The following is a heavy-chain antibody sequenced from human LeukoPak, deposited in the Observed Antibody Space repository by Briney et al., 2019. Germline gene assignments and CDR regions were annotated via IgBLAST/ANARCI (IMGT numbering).Heavy chain of an antibody. J-gene: IGHJ4*02. CDR1: GDSISSSSSY. D-gene: IGHD3-9*01. CDR3: ARIFRLEGADY. V-gene: IGHV4-39*07. CDR2: IYYSGNT. Sequence: SETLSLTCTVSGDSISSSSSYWGWIRQPPGKGLEWIGSIYYSGNTYYNTSLKSRVTVSLDTSKNQFSLKLSSVTAADTAVYYCARIFRLEGADYWGQGTLVTVSS.